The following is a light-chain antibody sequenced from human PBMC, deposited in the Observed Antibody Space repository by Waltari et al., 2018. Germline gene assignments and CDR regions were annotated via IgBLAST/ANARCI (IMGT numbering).Light chain of an antibody. J-gene: IGLJ6*01. CDR1: CSNIGGYY. CDR2: DTD. V-gene: IGLV1-40*01. CDR3: QSYDSSLSAHV. Sequence: QSVLTQPPSLSGAPGQRVTIPCTGICSNIGGYYVYWYQQLPGMAPKFLIYDTDKRPSGVSDRFSGSKSGTSASLTITGLQTEDEADYYCQSYDSSLSAHVFGSGTKLTVL.